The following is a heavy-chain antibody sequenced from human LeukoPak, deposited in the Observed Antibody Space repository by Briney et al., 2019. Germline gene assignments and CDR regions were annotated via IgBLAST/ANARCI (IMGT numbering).Heavy chain of an antibody. Sequence: GGSLRLSCAASGFTFSSYAMSWVRQAPGKGLEWVSPISASGGSTYYADSVKGRFTISRDSSKNTLYLQMNSLRAEDTAVYYCAKATRFLMYYFDYWGQGTLVTVSS. V-gene: IGHV3-23*01. CDR2: ISASGGST. CDR1: GFTFSSYA. CDR3: AKATRFLMYYFDY. D-gene: IGHD2/OR15-2a*01. J-gene: IGHJ4*02.